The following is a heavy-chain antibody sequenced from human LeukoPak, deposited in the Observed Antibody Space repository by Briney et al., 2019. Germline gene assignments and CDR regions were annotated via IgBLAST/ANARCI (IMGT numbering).Heavy chain of an antibody. Sequence: GSLRLSCAASGFTFSSYAMSWVREAPGKGLEWVSAISGSGGSTYYADSVKGRFTISRDNSKNTLYLQMNSLRAEDTAVYYCAKAPKDYRWFDPRGQGTLVTVSS. J-gene: IGHJ5*02. CDR1: GFTFSSYA. CDR3: AKAPKDYRWFDP. D-gene: IGHD4-11*01. V-gene: IGHV3-23*01. CDR2: ISGSGGST.